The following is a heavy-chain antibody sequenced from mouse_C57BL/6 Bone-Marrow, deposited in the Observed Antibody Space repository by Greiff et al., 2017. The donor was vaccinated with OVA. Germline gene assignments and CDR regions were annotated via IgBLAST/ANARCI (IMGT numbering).Heavy chain of an antibody. CDR2: ISDGGSYT. CDR3: ARETVVARGGFAY. V-gene: IGHV5-4*01. Sequence: EVMLVESGGGLVKPGGSLKLSCAASGFTFSSYAMSWVRQTPEKRLEWVATISDGGSYTCYPDNVKGRFTISRDNAKNNLYLQMSHLKSEDTAMYYCARETVVARGGFAYWGQGTLVTVSA. CDR1: GFTFSSYA. D-gene: IGHD1-1*01. J-gene: IGHJ3*01.